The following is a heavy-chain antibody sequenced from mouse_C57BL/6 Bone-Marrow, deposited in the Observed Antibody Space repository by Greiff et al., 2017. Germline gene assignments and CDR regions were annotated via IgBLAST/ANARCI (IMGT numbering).Heavy chain of an antibody. CDR1: GFTFTDYY. CDR3: ASLYGSSSYYFDY. J-gene: IGHJ2*01. Sequence: EVHLVESGGGLVQPGGSLSLSCAASGFTFTDYYMSWVRQPPGKALEWLGFIRNKANGYTTEYSASVKGRFTISRDNSQSILYLQMNALRAEDSATYYCASLYGSSSYYFDYWGQGTTLTVSS. V-gene: IGHV7-3*01. D-gene: IGHD1-1*01. CDR2: IRNKANGYTT.